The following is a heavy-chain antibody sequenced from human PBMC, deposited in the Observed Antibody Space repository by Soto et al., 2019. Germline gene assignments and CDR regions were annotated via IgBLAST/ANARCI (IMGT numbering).Heavy chain of an antibody. CDR3: ARSVFP. CDR2: IYYSGSN. Sequence: QVQLQESGPGLVKPSQTLSLTCTVSGGSISSGGYYWSWIRQHPGKGLEWIGYIYYSGSNSYNPALTVRVTISVDTSKTQFSLKLSSVSAANTAVYYCARSVFPWGQGPLVTVSP. CDR1: GGSISSGGYY. J-gene: IGHJ5*02. V-gene: IGHV4-31*03.